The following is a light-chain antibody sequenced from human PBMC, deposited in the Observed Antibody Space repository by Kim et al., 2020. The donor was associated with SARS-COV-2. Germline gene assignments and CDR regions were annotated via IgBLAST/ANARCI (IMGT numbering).Light chain of an antibody. J-gene: IGLJ3*02. CDR3: EAWDDSLSGPV. V-gene: IGLV1-47*01. CDR1: SSNIGSNY. CDR2: RNN. Sequence: GQRVTISGSGSSSNIGSNYVYWYQQRPETAPKLLIYRNNQRPSGVPDRFSGSKSGTSASLAISGLRSEDEADYYCEAWDDSLSGPVFGGGTKLTVL.